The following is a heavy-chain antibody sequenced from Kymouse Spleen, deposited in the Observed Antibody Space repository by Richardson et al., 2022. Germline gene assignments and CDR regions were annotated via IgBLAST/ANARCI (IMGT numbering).Heavy chain of an antibody. J-gene: IGHJ1*01. Sequence: QVQLVESGGGVVQPGRSLRLSCAASGFTFSSYGMHWVRQAPGKGLEWVAVIWYDGSNKYYADSVKGRFTISRDNSKNTLYLQMNSLRAEDTAVYYCAREEVGATEYFQHWGQGTLVTVSS. CDR2: IWYDGSNK. CDR1: GFTFSSYG. D-gene: IGHD1-26*01. CDR3: AREEVGATEYFQH. V-gene: IGHV3-33*01.